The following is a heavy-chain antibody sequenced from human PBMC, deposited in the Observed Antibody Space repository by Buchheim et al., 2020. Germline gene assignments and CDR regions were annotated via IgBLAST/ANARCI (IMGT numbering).Heavy chain of an antibody. V-gene: IGHV1-46*01. CDR1: GYTFTSYY. CDR2: INPSGGST. D-gene: IGHD2-15*01. CDR3: ARAERAATPKPSGYFDY. J-gene: IGHJ4*02. Sequence: QVQLVQSGAEVKKPGASVKVSCKASGYTFTSYYMHWVRQAPGQGLEWMGIINPSGGSTSYAQKFQGRVTMTRAPSTSTVYMELSSLRSEDTAVYYCARAERAATPKPSGYFDYWGQGTL.